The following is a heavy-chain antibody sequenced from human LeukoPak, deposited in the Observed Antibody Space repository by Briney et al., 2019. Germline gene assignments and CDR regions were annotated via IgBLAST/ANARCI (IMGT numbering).Heavy chain of an antibody. CDR3: AKSGGTDCPLGY. J-gene: IGHJ4*02. D-gene: IGHD3-10*01. Sequence: GGSLRLSCAASGFSFTTSDMSWVRQAPGRGLEWVSTISASVGTNYYADSVKGRFSISRDNSKNTLFLQMHRLRAEDTAVYYCAKSGGTDCPLGYWGQGTLVTVSS. CDR2: ISASVGTN. V-gene: IGHV3-23*01. CDR1: GFSFTTSD.